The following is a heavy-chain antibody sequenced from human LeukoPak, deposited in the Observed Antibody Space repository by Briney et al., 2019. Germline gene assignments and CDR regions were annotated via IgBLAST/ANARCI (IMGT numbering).Heavy chain of an antibody. CDR3: ARDGAIAVAGFDY. Sequence: GRSLRLSCAASGFTFSSYAMHWVRQAPGKGLEWVAVISYDGSNKYCADSVKGRFTISRDNSKNTLYLQMNSLRAEDTAVYYCARDGAIAVAGFDYWGQGTLVTVSS. D-gene: IGHD6-19*01. V-gene: IGHV3-30*04. CDR2: ISYDGSNK. CDR1: GFTFSSYA. J-gene: IGHJ4*02.